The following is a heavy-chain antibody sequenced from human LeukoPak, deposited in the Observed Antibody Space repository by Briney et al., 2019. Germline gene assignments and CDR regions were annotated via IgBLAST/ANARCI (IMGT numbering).Heavy chain of an antibody. Sequence: PGGSLRLSCAASGFTFSNAWMSWVRQAPGKGLEWVSVIYSGGSAYYSDSVKGRFTISRDNSKNTLYLQMNSLRAEDTAVYYCARDLPQQWELGGGDAFDIWGQGTMVTDSS. CDR2: IYSGGSA. CDR3: ARDLPQQWELGGGDAFDI. V-gene: IGHV3-53*01. D-gene: IGHD1-26*01. J-gene: IGHJ3*02. CDR1: GFTFSNAW.